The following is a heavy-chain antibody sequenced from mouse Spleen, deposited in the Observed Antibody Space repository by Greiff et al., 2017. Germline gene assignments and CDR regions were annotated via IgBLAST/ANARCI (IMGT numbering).Heavy chain of an antibody. CDR2: IYPGSGST. Sequence: QVQLQQPGAELVKPGASVKMSCKASGYTFTSYWITWVKQRPGQGLEWIGDIYPGSGSTNYNEKFKSKATLTVDTSSSTAYMQLSSLTSEDSAVYYCARSDRYDYDGGWFAYWGQGTLVTVSA. CDR1: GYTFTSYW. V-gene: IGHV1-55*01. D-gene: IGHD2-4*01. J-gene: IGHJ3*01. CDR3: ARSDRYDYDGGWFAY.